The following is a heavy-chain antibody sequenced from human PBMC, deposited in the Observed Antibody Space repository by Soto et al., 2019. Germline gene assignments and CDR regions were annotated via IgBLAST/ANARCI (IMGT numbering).Heavy chain of an antibody. V-gene: IGHV3-13*04. CDR2: IGCVGDT. Sequence: EVQLVESGGGLVQPGGSLRLSCAVFGFTFSSYDMHWVRQATGKRLEWVAGIGCVGDTYYPGAVTGRFTISRDNAKNSWYLQMKNLMAVDTAVYYCAGATRPLCSGESESSLGYHGMDVWGQGTTVTVSS. J-gene: IGHJ6*02. D-gene: IGHD3-10*01. CDR3: AGATRPLCSGESESSLGYHGMDV. CDR1: GFTFSSYD.